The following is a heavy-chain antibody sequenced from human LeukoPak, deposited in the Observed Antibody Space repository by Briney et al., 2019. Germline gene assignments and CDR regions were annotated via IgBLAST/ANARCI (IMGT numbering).Heavy chain of an antibody. CDR2: IYTSGST. Sequence: SETLSLTCTVSGGSISSYYWSWIRQPPGKGLEWIGYIYTSGSTNYNPSLKSRVTISVDTSKNQFSLKLSSVTAADTAVYYCASLPAPYSSGWYGNDYYYYMDVWGKGTTVTVSS. J-gene: IGHJ6*03. D-gene: IGHD6-19*01. V-gene: IGHV4-4*09. CDR3: ASLPAPYSSGWYGNDYYYYMDV. CDR1: GGSISSYY.